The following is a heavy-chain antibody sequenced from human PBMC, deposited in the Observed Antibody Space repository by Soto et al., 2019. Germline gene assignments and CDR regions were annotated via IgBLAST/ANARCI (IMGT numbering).Heavy chain of an antibody. Sequence: PASGFTFSSYALIWVRQAPGKGLEWLSAISASGGSTYYAGSVKGRFTISRDNSNNTLYLQMNSLRAEDTAVYYCAKGGNSIAAAVEYWGQGTLVTVSS. J-gene: IGHJ4*02. D-gene: IGHD6-13*01. CDR3: AKGGNSIAAAVEY. CDR2: ISASGGST. V-gene: IGHV3-23*01. CDR1: GFTFSSYA.